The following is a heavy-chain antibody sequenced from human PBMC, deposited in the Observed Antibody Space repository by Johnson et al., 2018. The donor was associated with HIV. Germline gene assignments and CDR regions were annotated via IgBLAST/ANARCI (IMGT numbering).Heavy chain of an antibody. V-gene: IGHV3-20*04. J-gene: IGHJ3*02. CDR1: GFTFDDYG. Sequence: VQLVESGGGVVRPGGSLRLSCTASGFTFDDYGMSWVRQAPGKGLEWVSGINWNGGSTGYADSVKGRFTISRDNAKNSLYLQMNSLRAEDTAWYYCARRTDYYDSSGCRGGAFYIWGQGTMVTVSS. D-gene: IGHD3-22*01. CDR3: ARRTDYYDSSGCRGGAFYI. CDR2: INWNGGST.